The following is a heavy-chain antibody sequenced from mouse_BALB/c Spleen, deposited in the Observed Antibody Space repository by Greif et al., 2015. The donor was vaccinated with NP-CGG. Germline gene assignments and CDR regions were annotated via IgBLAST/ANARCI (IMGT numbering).Heavy chain of an antibody. CDR1: GFNIKDTY. CDR3: ARCHEGLLDYAMDY. J-gene: IGHJ4*01. CDR2: IDPANGNT. D-gene: IGHD2-13*01. V-gene: IGHV14-3*02. Sequence: EVQLQESGAELVKPGASVKLSCTASGFNIKDTYMHWVKQRPEQGLEWIGRIDPANGNTKYDPKFQGKATITADTSSNTAYLQLSSLTSEDTAVYYCARCHEGLLDYAMDYWGQGTSVTVSS.